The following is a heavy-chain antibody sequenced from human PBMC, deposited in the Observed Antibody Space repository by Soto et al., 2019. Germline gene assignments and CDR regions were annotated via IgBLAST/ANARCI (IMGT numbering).Heavy chain of an antibody. Sequence: ASVKVSCKASGYTFTSYGISWVRQAPGQGLEWMGWISAYNGNTNYAQKLQGRVTMTTDTSTSTAYMELRSPRSDDTAVYYCARNIVVVPAAKGWFDPWGQGTLVTVSS. J-gene: IGHJ5*02. CDR1: GYTFTSYG. CDR2: ISAYNGNT. V-gene: IGHV1-18*04. CDR3: ARNIVVVPAAKGWFDP. D-gene: IGHD2-2*01.